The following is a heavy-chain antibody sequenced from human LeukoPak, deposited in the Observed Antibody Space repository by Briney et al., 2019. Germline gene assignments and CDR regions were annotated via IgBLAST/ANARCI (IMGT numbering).Heavy chain of an antibody. CDR1: GASIGGDY. Sequence: SETLSLTCTVSGASIGGDYWSWLRQPAGKGLEWVGYIFYSGSTNYNPSLKSRVTISVDTSKNQLSLKLNSVTAADTAVYYCAGSYNWSDDFDYWGPGTLVTVSS. CDR2: IFYSGST. V-gene: IGHV4-59*01. CDR3: AGSYNWSDDFDY. D-gene: IGHD1-1*01. J-gene: IGHJ4*02.